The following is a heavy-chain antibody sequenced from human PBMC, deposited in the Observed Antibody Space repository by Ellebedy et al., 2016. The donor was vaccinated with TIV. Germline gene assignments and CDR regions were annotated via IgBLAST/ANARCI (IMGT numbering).Heavy chain of an antibody. D-gene: IGHD2-15*01. CDR2: ISGTADNT. J-gene: IGHJ5*02. V-gene: IGHV3-23*01. CDR1: GFTFSKYG. Sequence: PGGSLRLSCAASGFTFSKYGMNWVRQAPGKGLEWVSAISGTADNTYYADSVKGRFTISRDNSKNTLYLQMSSLRAEDTAVYYCAKDEYLGYCDGGRCYSWGNWLDPWGQGTLVTVSS. CDR3: AKDEYLGYCDGGRCYSWGNWLDP.